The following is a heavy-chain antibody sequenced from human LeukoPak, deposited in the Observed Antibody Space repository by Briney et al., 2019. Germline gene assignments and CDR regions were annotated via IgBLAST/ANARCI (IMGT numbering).Heavy chain of an antibody. CDR1: GFTFNSYS. D-gene: IGHD3-10*01. V-gene: IGHV3-30*18. CDR3: AKEDGSGSYDY. Sequence: GGSLRLSCAASGFTFNSYSMHWVRQAPGKGLEWVAVISYDGSNKYYADSVKGRFTISRDNSKNTLYPQMNSLRAEDTAVYYCAKEDGSGSYDYWGQGTLVTVSS. CDR2: ISYDGSNK. J-gene: IGHJ4*02.